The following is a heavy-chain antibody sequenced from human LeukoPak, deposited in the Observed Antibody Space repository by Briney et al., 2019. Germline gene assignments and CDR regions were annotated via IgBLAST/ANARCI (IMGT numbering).Heavy chain of an antibody. CDR1: GFTFSSYA. D-gene: IGHD2-8*01. Sequence: GGSLRLSCAASGFTFSSYAMSWVRQAPGKGLECVSAISGSGGSTYYADSVKGRFTISRDNSKNTLYLQMNSLRAEDTAVYYCAKPSYCTNGVCYSSSWYYFDYWGQGTLVTVSS. CDR2: ISGSGGST. V-gene: IGHV3-23*01. CDR3: AKPSYCTNGVCYSSSWYYFDY. J-gene: IGHJ4*02.